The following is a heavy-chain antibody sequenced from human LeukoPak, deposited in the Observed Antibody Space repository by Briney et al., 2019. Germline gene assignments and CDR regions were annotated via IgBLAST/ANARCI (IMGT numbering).Heavy chain of an antibody. D-gene: IGHD4-23*01. Sequence: SEPVSYMASGCSFNSYEFKGLEQAARRGVTGMGWMNPNSGNTGYAQKWQGRVTMTRYTSISTAYMDLSRLRSEDTAVYYCGRGLIHHRTVVYWGQRALVTVAS. CDR1: GCSFNSYE. J-gene: IGHJ4*02. CDR2: MNPNSGNT. V-gene: IGHV1-8*01. CDR3: GRGLIHHRTVVY.